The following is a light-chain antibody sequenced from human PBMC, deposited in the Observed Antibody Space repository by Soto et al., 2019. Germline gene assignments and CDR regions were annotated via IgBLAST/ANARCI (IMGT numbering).Light chain of an antibody. CDR2: AAS. CDR1: HVIISC. Sequence: ICTTQSPSFLSASAGDRGTITCRTSHVIISCFAWYQQKPGKAPELLIYAASNLERGVPSRFSGSGSGTEFTLTISGLQPDDFATYYCQQYESFSAAFGQGTKVDIK. J-gene: IGKJ1*01. CDR3: QQYESFSAA. V-gene: IGKV1D-8*02.